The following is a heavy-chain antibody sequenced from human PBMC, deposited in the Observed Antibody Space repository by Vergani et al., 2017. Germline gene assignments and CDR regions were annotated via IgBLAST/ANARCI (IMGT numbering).Heavy chain of an antibody. V-gene: IGHV4-4*07. CDR3: ARGGYSSSGYHRSYYYYYYGMDV. Sequence: QVQLQESGPGLVKPSETLSLTCTVSGGSIISYYWSWIRQPAGKGLEWIGRIYTSGSTNYNPSLKSRVTISVDTSKNQVSLKLSSVTAADTAVYYFARGGYSSSGYHRSYYYYYYGMDVWGQGTTVTVS. CDR1: GGSIISYY. CDR2: IYTSGST. J-gene: IGHJ6*02. D-gene: IGHD6-13*01.